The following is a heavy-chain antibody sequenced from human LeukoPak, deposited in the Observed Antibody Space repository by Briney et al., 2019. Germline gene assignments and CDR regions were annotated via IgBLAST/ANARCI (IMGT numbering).Heavy chain of an antibody. CDR1: GYTFTSYD. CDR2: MNPNSGNT. Sequence: ASVKVSCKASGYTFTSYDINWVRQATGQGLEWMGWMNPNSGNTGYAQKFQGRVTMTRNTSISTAYMELSSLRSEDTAVYYCAREGLDSYYYDSGGDVDYGGQGPLVTVSS. J-gene: IGHJ4*02. D-gene: IGHD3-22*01. CDR3: AREGLDSYYYDSGGDVDY. V-gene: IGHV1-8*01.